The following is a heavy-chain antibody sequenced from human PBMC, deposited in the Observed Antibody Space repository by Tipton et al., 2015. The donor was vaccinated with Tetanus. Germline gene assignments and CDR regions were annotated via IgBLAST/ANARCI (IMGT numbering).Heavy chain of an antibody. J-gene: IGHJ5*02. D-gene: IGHD2-2*01. Sequence: GLVKPSETLSLTCTVSGGSISTRNYFWGWIRQAPGKGLEWIGNIYYSGSTDYNPSLKSRVAISVDTSKNQFSLKLSSVTAADTAVYYCARGSDIVVVPGVTRADWFDPWGQGTPVTVSS. V-gene: IGHV4-39*01. CDR2: IYYSGST. CDR3: ARGSDIVVVPGVTRADWFDP. CDR1: GGSISTRNYF.